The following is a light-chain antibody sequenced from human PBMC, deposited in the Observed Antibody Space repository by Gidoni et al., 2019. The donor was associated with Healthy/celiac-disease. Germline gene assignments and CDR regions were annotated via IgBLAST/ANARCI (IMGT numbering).Light chain of an antibody. CDR2: DAS. J-gene: IGKJ3*01. V-gene: IGKV1-33*01. Sequence: DIQMTQSPSSLSASVGDRVTITCQASQDISNYLNWYQQKPGKAPQLLIYDASNLETGVPSRFSGSGSGTDFTFTISRLQPEDIATYYCQQYDNLLSTFGPGTKVDI. CDR3: QQYDNLLST. CDR1: QDISNY.